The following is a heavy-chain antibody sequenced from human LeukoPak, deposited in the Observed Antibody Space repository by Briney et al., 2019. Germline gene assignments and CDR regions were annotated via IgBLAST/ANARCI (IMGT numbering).Heavy chain of an antibody. J-gene: IGHJ3*02. CDR2: IYYSGGT. CDR1: GGSISSSSYY. Sequence: SETLSLTCTVSGGSISSSSYYWGWIRQPLGKGLEWIGSIYYSGGTYYNPSLKSRVTISVDTSKNQFSLKLSSVTAADTAVYYCASYSRYCSSTSCYPDAFDIWGQGTMVTVSS. V-gene: IGHV4-39*01. D-gene: IGHD2-2*01. CDR3: ASYSRYCSSTSCYPDAFDI.